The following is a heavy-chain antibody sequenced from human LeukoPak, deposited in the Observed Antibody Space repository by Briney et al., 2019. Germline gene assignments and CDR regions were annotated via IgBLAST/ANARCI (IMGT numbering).Heavy chain of an antibody. CDR2: IKSKTDGGTT. V-gene: IGHV3-15*01. CDR1: GFTFSNAW. J-gene: IGHJ3*02. CDR3: VTSTGGGDAFDI. Sequence: GGSLRLSCAASGFTFSNAWMSWVRQAPGKGLEWVGRIKSKTDGGTTDYAAPVKGRFTISRDDSKNTLYLQMNSLKTEDTAVYYCVTSTGGGDAFDIWGQGTMVTVSS. D-gene: IGHD3-16*01.